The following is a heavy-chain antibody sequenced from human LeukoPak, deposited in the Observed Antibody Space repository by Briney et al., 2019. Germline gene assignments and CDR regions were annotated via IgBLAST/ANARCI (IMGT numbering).Heavy chain of an antibody. CDR3: AREKFDS. Sequence: GGSLRLSCAASGFTFSSYAMSWVRQAPGKGLEWVSAISGSGGSTYYADSVKGRFTISRDNSNSLISLQMNNLTTEDTAAYYCAREKFDSWGQGTLVTASP. CDR2: ISGSGGST. J-gene: IGHJ5*01. CDR1: GFTFSSYA. V-gene: IGHV3-23*01.